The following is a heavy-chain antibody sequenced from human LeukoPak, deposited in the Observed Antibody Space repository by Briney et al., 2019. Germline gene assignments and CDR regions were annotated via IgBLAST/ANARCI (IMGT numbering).Heavy chain of an antibody. CDR2: ISGSGGST. J-gene: IGHJ4*02. CDR1: GFTFSSYA. Sequence: PGGSLRLSCAASGFTFSSYAMSWVRQAPGKGLEWVSAISGSGGSTYYADSVKGRFTISRDNSKNTLYLQMNSLRAEDTAVYYCANHYYDSSRYPTTIRTYYFDYWGQGTLVTVSS. V-gene: IGHV3-23*01. D-gene: IGHD3-22*01. CDR3: ANHYYDSSRYPTTIRTYYFDY.